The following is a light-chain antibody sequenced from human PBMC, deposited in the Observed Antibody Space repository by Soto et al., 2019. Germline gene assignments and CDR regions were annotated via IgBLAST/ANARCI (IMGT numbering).Light chain of an antibody. V-gene: IGLV2-8*01. CDR1: SSDVGGYDY. CDR2: EVN. Sequence: QSVLTQPPSASGSPGQSVTISCTGTSSDVGGYDYVSWYQQHPGKAPKLMIYEVNKRPSGVPDRFSGSKSGNTASLTISGLQAEDEADYYCCSYAGNPYVFGTGTKVTVL. CDR3: CSYAGNPYV. J-gene: IGLJ1*01.